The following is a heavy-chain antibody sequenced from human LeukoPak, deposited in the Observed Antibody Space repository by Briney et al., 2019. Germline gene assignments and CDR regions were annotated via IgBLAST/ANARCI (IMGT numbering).Heavy chain of an antibody. V-gene: IGHV4-34*01. CDR3: ARDSVVIWYSSSFSWFDP. D-gene: IGHD6-6*01. Sequence: PSETLSLTCAVYGGSFSGYYWSWIRQPPGKGLEWIGEINHSGSTNYNPSLKSRVTISVDTSKNQFSLKLSSVTAADTAVYYCARDSVVIWYSSSFSWFDPWGQGTLVTVSS. CDR1: GGSFSGYY. J-gene: IGHJ5*02. CDR2: INHSGST.